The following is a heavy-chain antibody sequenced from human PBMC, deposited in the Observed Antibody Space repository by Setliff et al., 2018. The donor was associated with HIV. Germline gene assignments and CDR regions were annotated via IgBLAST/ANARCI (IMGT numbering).Heavy chain of an antibody. V-gene: IGHV3-30*04. D-gene: IGHD4-17*01. CDR1: GFNFNNHA. CDR2: ISDDGSAK. CDR3: AKDRDYGDNLLLLNWFDP. J-gene: IGHJ5*02. Sequence: GGSLRLSCAASGFNFNNHAMHWVRQAPGKGPECVAVISDDGSAKYYADSVKGRFTISRDNSKNTLYLQMNSLRGEDTAVYHCAKDRDYGDNLLLLNWFDPWGQGTLVTVSS.